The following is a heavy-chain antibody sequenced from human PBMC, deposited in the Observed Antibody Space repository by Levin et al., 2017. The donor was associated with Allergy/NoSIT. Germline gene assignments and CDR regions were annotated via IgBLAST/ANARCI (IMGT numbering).Heavy chain of an antibody. CDR3: ARNRNHFDY. J-gene: IGHJ4*02. Sequence: GSLRLSCSVSAGSFSREYWTWIRQPAGKGLEWIGRIYSTGSPTYNPSLKSRATMSVDSSKHQIFLQLTSVTAADTAVYYCARNRNHFDYWGRGILVTVSS. V-gene: IGHV4-4*07. D-gene: IGHD1-14*01. CDR2: IYSTGSP. CDR1: AGSFSREY.